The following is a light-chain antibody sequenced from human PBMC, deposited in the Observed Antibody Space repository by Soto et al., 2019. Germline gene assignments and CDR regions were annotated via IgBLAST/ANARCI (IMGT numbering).Light chain of an antibody. CDR2: WAS. CDR1: QSVLYSSNNKNY. Sequence: DIVMTQSPDSLAVSLGERATINCKSSQSVLYSSNNKNYLAWYQQKPGQSPQLLIYWASTRESGVPDPFSGSGSGTDFTLTISSLQAEDVAVYYCQQFHSTPKTFGQGTKVEIK. J-gene: IGKJ1*01. V-gene: IGKV4-1*01. CDR3: QQFHSTPKT.